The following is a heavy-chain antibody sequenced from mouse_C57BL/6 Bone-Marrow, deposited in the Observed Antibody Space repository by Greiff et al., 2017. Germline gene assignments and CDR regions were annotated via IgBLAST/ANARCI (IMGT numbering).Heavy chain of an antibody. CDR1: GFTFSSYT. V-gene: IGHV5-9*01. CDR3: ARLSTMVTYFDY. D-gene: IGHD2-2*01. Sequence: DVMLVESGGGLVKPGGSLKLSCAASGFTFSSYTMSWVRQTPEKRLEWVATISGGGGNTYYPDSVKGRFIISRDNAKNTLYLQVSSLRSEDTALYYCARLSTMVTYFDYWGQGTTLTVSS. CDR2: ISGGGGNT. J-gene: IGHJ2*01.